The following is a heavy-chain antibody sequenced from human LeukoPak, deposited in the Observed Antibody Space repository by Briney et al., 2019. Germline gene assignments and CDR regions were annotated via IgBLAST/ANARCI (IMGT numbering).Heavy chain of an antibody. Sequence: NAGESLQISCQGSGYSFTSYWIGWGRQLPGKGLEWMGIIYPGDSDTRDSPSFQGQVTISAHKSISTAYLQWSSLKASDTAMYYCARPAYCSSTSCYEEPEYFQHWGQGTLVTVSS. CDR3: ARPAYCSSTSCYEEPEYFQH. V-gene: IGHV5-51*01. D-gene: IGHD2-2*01. J-gene: IGHJ1*01. CDR2: IYPGDSDT. CDR1: GYSFTSYW.